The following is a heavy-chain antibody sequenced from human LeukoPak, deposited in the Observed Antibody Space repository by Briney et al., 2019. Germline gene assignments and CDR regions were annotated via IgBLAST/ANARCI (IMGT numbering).Heavy chain of an antibody. D-gene: IGHD3-22*01. J-gene: IGHJ6*03. CDR3: ARSGDYDSSGYYPQYYYYYMDV. CDR2: IYYSGST. Sequence: SETLSLTCTVSGGSISSSSYYWGWIRQPPGKGLEWIGSIYYSGSTYYNPSLKSRVTISVDTSKNQFSLKLSSVTAADTAVYYCARSGDYDSSGYYPQYYYYYMDVWGKGTTVTISS. CDR1: GGSISSSSYY. V-gene: IGHV4-39*07.